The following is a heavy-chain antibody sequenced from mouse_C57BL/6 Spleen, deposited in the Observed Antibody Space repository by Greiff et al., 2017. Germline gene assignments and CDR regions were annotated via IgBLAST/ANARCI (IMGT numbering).Heavy chain of an antibody. V-gene: IGHV5-16*01. CDR3: ARVVATDFDV. J-gene: IGHJ1*03. CDR2: INYDGSST. D-gene: IGHD1-1*01. CDR1: GFTFSDYY. Sequence: EVKLMESEGGLVQPGSSMKLSCTASGFTFSDYYMAWVRQVPDKGLEWVANINYDGSSTYYLDSLKSRFIISRDNAKNILYLQMSSLKSEDTATYYCARVVATDFDVWGTGTTVTVSS.